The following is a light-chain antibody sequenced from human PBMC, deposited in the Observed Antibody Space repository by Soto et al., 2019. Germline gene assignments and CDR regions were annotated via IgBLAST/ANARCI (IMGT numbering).Light chain of an antibody. J-gene: IGLJ1*01. CDR3: QSYDSSLSVYV. CDR1: SSNIGAGYD. Sequence: QSVLTQPPSVSGAPGQRVTISCTGSSSNIGAGYDVHWYQQLPGTAPKLLIYGNSNRPSGVPDRFSGSKSGTSASLAITGLQAEDEADYYCQSYDSSLSVYVFGTETKLTVL. V-gene: IGLV1-40*01. CDR2: GNS.